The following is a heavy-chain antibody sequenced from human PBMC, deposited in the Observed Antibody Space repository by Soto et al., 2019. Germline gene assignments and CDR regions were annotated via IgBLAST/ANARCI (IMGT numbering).Heavy chain of an antibody. CDR2: ISYSNTI. CDR3: TRDPHALDF. J-gene: IGHJ4*02. CDR1: GFSFDTYS. V-gene: IGHV3-48*01. Sequence: EVQLVESGGDLVQPGGSLRLSCAASGFSFDTYSMNWVRQAPGKGLEWVSYISYSNTIHYADSVQGRFIISRDNAKKSLYLQMNSLRVDYTAVYFCTRDPHALDFWGQGTLVTVSS.